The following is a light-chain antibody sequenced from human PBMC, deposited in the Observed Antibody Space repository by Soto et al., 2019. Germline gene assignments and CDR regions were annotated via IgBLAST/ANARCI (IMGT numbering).Light chain of an antibody. CDR2: DAS. Sequence: DIQMTQSPSTLAASAGDRVTIICRASQRINNWLACYQQKPGKAPKLLIYDASSLESGVPSRFSGSGSGTEFTLTISSLQPDDFATYYCQQYNSYGTFGQGTKVDIK. CDR1: QRINNW. J-gene: IGKJ1*01. V-gene: IGKV1-5*02. CDR3: QQYNSYGT.